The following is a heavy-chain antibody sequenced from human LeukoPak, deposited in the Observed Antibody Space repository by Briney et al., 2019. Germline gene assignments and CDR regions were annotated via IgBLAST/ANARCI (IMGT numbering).Heavy chain of an antibody. V-gene: IGHV1-2*02. CDR1: GYTFTGYY. Sequence: ASVKVSCKASGYTFTGYYMHWVRQAPGQGLEWMGWINPNSGGTNYAQKFQGRVTMTRDTSISTAYMELSRLRSDDTAVYYCARGSAAEYRSGWYLAMGSWGQGTLVTVSS. J-gene: IGHJ5*02. D-gene: IGHD6-19*01. CDR2: INPNSGGT. CDR3: ARGSAAEYRSGWYLAMGS.